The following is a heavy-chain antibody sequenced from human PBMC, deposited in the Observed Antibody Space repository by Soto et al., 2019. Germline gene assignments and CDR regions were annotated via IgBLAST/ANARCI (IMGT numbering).Heavy chain of an antibody. J-gene: IGHJ5*02. CDR3: ASSHWSGYQTNWFDP. D-gene: IGHD3-3*01. Sequence: QVQLVQSGAEVRKPGSSVKVSCKASGGTFSGYAFSWVRQAPGQGLEWMGGIIPIFGTANYAQKFQGRVTITADKSTSTAYMELSSLRSEDTAVYYCASSHWSGYQTNWFDPWGQGTLVTVSS. V-gene: IGHV1-69*06. CDR1: GGTFSGYA. CDR2: IIPIFGTA.